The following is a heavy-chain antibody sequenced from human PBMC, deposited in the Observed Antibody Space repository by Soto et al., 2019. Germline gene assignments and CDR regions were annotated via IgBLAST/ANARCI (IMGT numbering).Heavy chain of an antibody. CDR1: GGSIRSYY. CDR2: IYYSGST. Sequence: QVQLQESGPGLVKPSETLSLTCTVSGGSIRSYYWSWIRQPPGKGLEWIGSIYYSGSTNYKPSRKSRVTISVDTSKNQFSLKLNSVTAADTAVYYCARQGGWFDPWGQGTLVTVSS. V-gene: IGHV4-59*08. J-gene: IGHJ5*02. D-gene: IGHD1-26*01. CDR3: ARQGGWFDP.